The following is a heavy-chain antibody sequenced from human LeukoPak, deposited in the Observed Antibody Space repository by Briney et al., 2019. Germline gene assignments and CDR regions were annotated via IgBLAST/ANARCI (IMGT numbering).Heavy chain of an antibody. CDR2: IYTSGST. CDR1: GGSISSGSYY. D-gene: IGHD5-18*01. V-gene: IGHV4-61*02. J-gene: IGHJ4*02. CDR3: ARDSGYSYGPDFDY. Sequence: SETLSLTCTASGGSISSGSYYWSWIRQPAGKGLEWIGRIYTSGSTNYNPSLKSRVTISVDTSKNQFSLKLSSVTAADTAVYYCARDSGYSYGPDFDYWGQGTLVTVSS.